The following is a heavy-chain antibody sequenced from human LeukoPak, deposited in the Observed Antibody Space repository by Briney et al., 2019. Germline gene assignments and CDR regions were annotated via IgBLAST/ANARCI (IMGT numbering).Heavy chain of an antibody. Sequence: SETLSLTCAVYGGSFSGYYWSWIRQPPGKGLEWIGEINHSGSTNYNPSLKSRVTISVDTSKNQFSLRLSSVTAADTAVYYCARAGGPSSWYRDYGMDVWGQGTTVTVSS. J-gene: IGHJ6*02. D-gene: IGHD6-13*01. CDR2: INHSGST. V-gene: IGHV4-34*01. CDR3: ARAGGPSSWYRDYGMDV. CDR1: GGSFSGYY.